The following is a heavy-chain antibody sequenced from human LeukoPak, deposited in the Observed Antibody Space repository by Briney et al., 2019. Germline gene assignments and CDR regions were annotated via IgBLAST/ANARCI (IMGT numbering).Heavy chain of an antibody. Sequence: SETLSLTCIVSGGSISSRSDYWGWIRQPPGKGLEWIGSIYYSGVTYLNPSLKSRGTISIDTSKNQFSLNLSSVTAADTAMYYCARDHDGFDIWGRGTMVTVSS. CDR1: GGSISSRSDY. CDR3: ARDHDGFDI. CDR2: IYYSGVT. J-gene: IGHJ3*02. V-gene: IGHV4-39*07.